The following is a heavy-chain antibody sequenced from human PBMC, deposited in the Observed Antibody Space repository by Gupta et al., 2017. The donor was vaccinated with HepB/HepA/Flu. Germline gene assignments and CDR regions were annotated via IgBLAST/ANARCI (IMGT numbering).Heavy chain of an antibody. Sequence: EVQLVESGGGLVQSGGSLRPSCAASGFTFNTYAVNWVRQAPGKGLEWVSYISSSGTTIYYADSVKGRFTISRGNAKNSLYLQMNSLRDEDTAVYYCARSEYYDSSGYYWFAFDIWGQGTMVTVSS. V-gene: IGHV3-48*02. CDR1: GFTFNTYA. CDR3: ARSEYYDSSGYYWFAFDI. J-gene: IGHJ3*02. D-gene: IGHD3-22*01. CDR2: ISSSGTTI.